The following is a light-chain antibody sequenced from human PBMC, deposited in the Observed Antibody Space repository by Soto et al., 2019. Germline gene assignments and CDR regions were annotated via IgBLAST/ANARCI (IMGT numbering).Light chain of an antibody. V-gene: IGKV3-20*01. J-gene: IGKJ4*01. Sequence: EIVLTQSPGTLSLSPGERATLSCRASQRVSNTYLAWYQQKPGQAPRLLIYGVSSRATGIPDRFSGSGSGTDCTLTISRLETEDFAVYYCQQYSSSPVTFGGGTTVEIK. CDR3: QQYSSSPVT. CDR1: QRVSNTY. CDR2: GVS.